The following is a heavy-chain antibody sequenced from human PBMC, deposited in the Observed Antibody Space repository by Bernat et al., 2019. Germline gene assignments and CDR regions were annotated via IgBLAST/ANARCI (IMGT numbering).Heavy chain of an antibody. D-gene: IGHD3-16*01. J-gene: IGHJ6*03. V-gene: IGHV3-33*01. CDR2: IWYDGSTK. Sequence: QVQLVESGGGVVQPGRSLRLSCAASAFTFNSYGMHWVRQAPGKGLEWVAVIWYDGSTKYYGDSVKGRFTISRDNSKNTLYLQMNSLRAEDTAVYYCAREGGQYYYYMDVWGKGTTVTVSS. CDR1: AFTFNSYG. CDR3: AREGGQYYYYMDV.